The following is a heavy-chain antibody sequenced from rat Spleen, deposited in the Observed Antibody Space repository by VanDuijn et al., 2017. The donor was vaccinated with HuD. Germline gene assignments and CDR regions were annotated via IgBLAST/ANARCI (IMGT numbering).Heavy chain of an antibody. J-gene: IGHJ2*01. CDR1: GFTFSNYD. CDR2: ISTSGGST. D-gene: IGHD1-12*02. V-gene: IGHV5-27*01. Sequence: EVQLVESGGGLVQPGRSLKLSCVASGFTFSNYDMAWVRQAPTKGLEWVASISTSGGSTYYRDSVKGRFTVSRDNAKSALYLQMDSLRSEDTATYYCTTDSYFDGTYYPGGFDYWGQGVMVTVSS. CDR3: TTDSYFDGTYYPGGFDY.